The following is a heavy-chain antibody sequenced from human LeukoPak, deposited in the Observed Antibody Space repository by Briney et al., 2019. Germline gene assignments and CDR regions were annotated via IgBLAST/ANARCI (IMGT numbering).Heavy chain of an antibody. CDR1: GGPISSYY. J-gene: IGHJ4*02. Sequence: SETLSLTCTVSGGPISSYYWRWIRQPPGKGLEWIGYIYYTGSTNYTPSLKSRVTISVDTSKNQFSLKLTSVTAADTAVYYCARENSGSYYGFDYWGQGTLVTVSS. V-gene: IGHV4-59*01. D-gene: IGHD1-26*01. CDR3: ARENSGSYYGFDY. CDR2: IYYTGST.